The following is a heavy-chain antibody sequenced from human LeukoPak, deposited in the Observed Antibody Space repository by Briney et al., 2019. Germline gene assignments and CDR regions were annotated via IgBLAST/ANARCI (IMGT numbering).Heavy chain of an antibody. Sequence: PGGSLRLSCAASGFTFSSYSMNWVRQAPGKGLEWLSYISSSSSIIYYAGSVKGRFTISRDNAKNSLYLQMNSLRDEDTAVYYCARDGDSSGYYAAFDIWGQGTMVTVSS. CDR3: ARDGDSSGYYAAFDI. D-gene: IGHD3-22*01. V-gene: IGHV3-48*02. J-gene: IGHJ3*02. CDR2: ISSSSSII. CDR1: GFTFSSYS.